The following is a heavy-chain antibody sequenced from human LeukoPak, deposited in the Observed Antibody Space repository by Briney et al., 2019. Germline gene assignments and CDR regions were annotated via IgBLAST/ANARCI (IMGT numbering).Heavy chain of an antibody. J-gene: IGHJ3*02. V-gene: IGHV1-2*02. CDR3: ARDSFSGIAAGDAFDI. CDR2: INPNSGGT. Sequence: ASVKVSFTASGYTFTGYYMHWVRQAPGQGLEWMGWINPNSGGTNYAQKFQGRITMTRDTSISTAYMELSRLRSDDTAVYYCARDSFSGIAAGDAFDIWGQGTMVTVSS. D-gene: IGHD6-13*01. CDR1: GYTFTGYY.